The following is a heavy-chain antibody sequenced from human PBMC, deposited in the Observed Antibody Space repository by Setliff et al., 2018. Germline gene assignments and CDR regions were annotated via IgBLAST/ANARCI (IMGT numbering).Heavy chain of an antibody. Sequence: SSETLSLTCTVSGDSISTYYWSWIRRPAGKGLECIGRIYTDGSTKYNPSLNSRVTLLIDTAKNQISLRLTSMTAADTADYYCARRPPYWGFDYWGRGTLVTVSS. D-gene: IGHD3-16*01. V-gene: IGHV4-4*07. J-gene: IGHJ4*02. CDR3: ARRPPYWGFDY. CDR2: IYTDGST. CDR1: GDSISTYY.